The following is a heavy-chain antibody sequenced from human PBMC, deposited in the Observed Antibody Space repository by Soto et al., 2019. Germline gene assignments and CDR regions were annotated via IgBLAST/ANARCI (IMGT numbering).Heavy chain of an antibody. CDR3: AKYYYDSSGYYSDYYYGMDV. CDR2: IIPIFGTA. V-gene: IGHV1-69*13. CDR1: GGTFSSYA. D-gene: IGHD3-22*01. J-gene: IGHJ6*02. Sequence: SVKVSCKASGGTFSSYAISWVRQAPGQGLEWMGGIIPIFGTANYAQKFQGRVTITADESTSTAYMELSSLRSEDTAVYYCAKYYYDSSGYYSDYYYGMDVWGQGTTVTVSS.